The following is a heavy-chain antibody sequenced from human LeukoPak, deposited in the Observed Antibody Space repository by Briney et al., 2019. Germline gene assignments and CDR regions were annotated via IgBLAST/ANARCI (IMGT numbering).Heavy chain of an antibody. CDR3: ARHRIESLHPFSGHYYYMDV. V-gene: IGHV5-51*01. J-gene: IGHJ6*03. CDR1: GYSFSNYW. Sequence: GESLKISCMASGYSFSNYWIGWVRQKPGKGLEWMGVIFPGASETRYSPSFQGQVTISVDKSINTAYLQWSALKASDTAMYYCARHRIESLHPFSGHYYYMDVWGKGTMVTVSS. D-gene: IGHD3-10*01. CDR2: IFPGASET.